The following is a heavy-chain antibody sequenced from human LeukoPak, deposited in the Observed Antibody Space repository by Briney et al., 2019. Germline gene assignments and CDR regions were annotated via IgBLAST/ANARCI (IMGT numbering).Heavy chain of an antibody. V-gene: IGHV3-30*02. J-gene: IGHJ5*02. CDR3: ARVYSSTHNWFVT. Sequence: GGSLRLSCSASGFTFSSYGISWVRQAPGKGLEGVAFIRYDGSNKYYADSVKGRFTISRDNSKNTVYLQMNSLRAEDKALYYCARVYSSTHNWFVTWGQGIQVTVSS. CDR2: IRYDGSNK. D-gene: IGHD6-19*01. CDR1: GFTFSSYG.